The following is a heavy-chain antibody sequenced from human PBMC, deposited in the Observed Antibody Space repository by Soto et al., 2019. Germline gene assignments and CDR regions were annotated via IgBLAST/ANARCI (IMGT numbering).Heavy chain of an antibody. CDR1: GGSISSYY. Sequence: SSETLSLTCTVSGGSISSYYWSWIRQPPGKGLEWIGYIYYSGSTNYNPSLKSRVTISVDTSKNQFSLKLSSVTAADTAVYYCARDTLTGSPDYWGQGTLVTVS. CDR3: ARDTLTGSPDY. CDR2: IYYSGST. V-gene: IGHV4-59*01. J-gene: IGHJ4*02. D-gene: IGHD3-9*01.